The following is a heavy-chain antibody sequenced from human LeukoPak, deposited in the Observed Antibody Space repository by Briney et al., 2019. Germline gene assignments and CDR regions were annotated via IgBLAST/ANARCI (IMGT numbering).Heavy chain of an antibody. D-gene: IGHD5-12*01. CDR3: ARDRGVAAHLDY. Sequence: GGSLRLSCAASGFTFSNYGMHWVRQAPGKGLEWVAVIWFDGTNKYYADSVRGRFTISRDNSKNTLYPQMSSLRAEDTAVYYCARDRGVAAHLDYWGQGTLVTVSS. CDR2: IWFDGTNK. V-gene: IGHV3-33*01. J-gene: IGHJ4*02. CDR1: GFTFSNYG.